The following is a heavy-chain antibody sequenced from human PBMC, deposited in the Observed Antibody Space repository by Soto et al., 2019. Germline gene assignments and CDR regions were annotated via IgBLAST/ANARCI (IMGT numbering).Heavy chain of an antibody. J-gene: IGHJ6*04. CDR3: ARRAAWGGTTSLFGKMDV. D-gene: IGHD3-10*02. Sequence: PGESLKISCKGSGYSFTSYWIGWVRQMPGKGLEWMGIIYPGDSDTRYSPSFQGQVTISADKSISTAYLQWSSLKASDTAMYYCARRAAWGGTTSLFGKMDVWGKGTTVTVPS. CDR2: IYPGDSDT. CDR1: GYSFTSYW. V-gene: IGHV5-51*01.